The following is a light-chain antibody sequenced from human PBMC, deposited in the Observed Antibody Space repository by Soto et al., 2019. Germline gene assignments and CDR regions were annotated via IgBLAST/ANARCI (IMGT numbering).Light chain of an antibody. CDR2: DAS. J-gene: IGKJ1*01. CDR1: QSVSSY. CDR3: QQNKEWPGT. Sequence: EIVMTQSPATLSVSPGEGATLSCRASQSVSSYLAWFQQKPGQAPRLLIYDASTRATGIPVRFSGSGSGTEFTLTISSLQSEDFRVYYCQQNKEWPGTFGQGTKVEIK. V-gene: IGKV3-15*01.